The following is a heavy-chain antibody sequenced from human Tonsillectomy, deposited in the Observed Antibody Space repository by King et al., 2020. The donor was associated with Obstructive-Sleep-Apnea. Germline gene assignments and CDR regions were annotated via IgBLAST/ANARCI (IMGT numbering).Heavy chain of an antibody. CDR2: TNHRGTT. Sequence: VKLQQWGAGLFKPSETLSLTCGVYGGSFIGYYWTWIRQPPGKGLEWIGETNHRGTTNYNPSLMSRVTISVDTSKNQISLRLSSVTAADTAVYYCARSTFLKSGYDFFDFWGQGTLVTVSS. CDR3: ARSTFLKSGYDFFDF. CDR1: GGSFIGYY. V-gene: IGHV4-34*01. J-gene: IGHJ5*01. D-gene: IGHD5-12*01.